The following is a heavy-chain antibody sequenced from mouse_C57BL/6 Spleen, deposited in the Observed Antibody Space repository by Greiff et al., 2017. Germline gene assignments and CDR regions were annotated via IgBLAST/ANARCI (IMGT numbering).Heavy chain of an antibody. CDR1: GFTFSDYG. CDR3: ARLMDYYGSSSFAY. Sequence: DVHLVESGGGLVKPGGSLKLSCAASGFTFSDYGMHWVRQAPEKGLEWVAYISSGSSTIYYADTVKGRFTISRDNAKNTLFLQMTSLRSEDTAMYYCARLMDYYGSSSFAYWGQGTLVTVSA. D-gene: IGHD1-1*01. CDR2: ISSGSSTI. J-gene: IGHJ3*01. V-gene: IGHV5-17*01.